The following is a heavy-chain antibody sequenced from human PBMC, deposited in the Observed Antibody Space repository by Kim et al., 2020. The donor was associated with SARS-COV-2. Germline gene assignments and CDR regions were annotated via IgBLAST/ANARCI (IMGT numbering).Heavy chain of an antibody. J-gene: IGHJ6*02. CDR2: IYYSGST. Sequence: SETLSLTCTVSGGSISSSSYYWGWIRQPPGKGLEWIGSIYYSGSTYYNPSLKSRVTISVDTSKNQFSLKLSSVTAADTAVYYCARHLGKSYYYGMDAWGQGTTVTVSS. D-gene: IGHD6-13*01. V-gene: IGHV4-39*01. CDR3: ARHLGKSYYYGMDA. CDR1: GGSISSSSYY.